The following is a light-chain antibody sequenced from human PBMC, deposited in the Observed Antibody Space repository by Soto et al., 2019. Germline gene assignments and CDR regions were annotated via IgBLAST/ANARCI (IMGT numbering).Light chain of an antibody. J-gene: IGKJ2*01. CDR1: QTISSYY. CDR3: QQYASAYT. CDR2: GAT. Sequence: EIVLTQSPATLSLSPGERATLSCRASQTISSYYLAWYQHKVGQAPRLLIYGATSRATGIPDRFRGSGSGTDFTLTITRLEPEDFAVYYCQQYASAYTFGQGTKLEIK. V-gene: IGKV3-20*01.